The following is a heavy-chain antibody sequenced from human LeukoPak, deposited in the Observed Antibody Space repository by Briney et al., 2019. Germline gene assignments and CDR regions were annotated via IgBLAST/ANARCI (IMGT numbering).Heavy chain of an antibody. Sequence: GGSLRLSCAASGFTFSSYAMHWVRQAPGKRLEWVAVISYDGSNKYYADSVKGRFTISRDNSKNTLYLQMNSLRAEDTAVYYCARGSITMVRGFDYWGQGTLVTVSS. CDR1: GFTFSSYA. D-gene: IGHD3-10*01. CDR2: ISYDGSNK. J-gene: IGHJ4*02. V-gene: IGHV3-30*04. CDR3: ARGSITMVRGFDY.